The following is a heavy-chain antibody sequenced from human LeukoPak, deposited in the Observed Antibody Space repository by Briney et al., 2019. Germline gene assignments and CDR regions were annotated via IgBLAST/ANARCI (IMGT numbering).Heavy chain of an antibody. D-gene: IGHD6-19*01. V-gene: IGHV4-59*01. Sequence: SETLSLTCTASGGSISSYYWSWIRQPPGKGLEWIGYIYYSGSTNYNPSLKSRVTISVDTSKNQFSLKPSSVTAADTAVYYCATLVAVADPYYFDYWGQGTLVTVSS. CDR3: ATLVAVADPYYFDY. CDR1: GGSISSYY. J-gene: IGHJ4*02. CDR2: IYYSGST.